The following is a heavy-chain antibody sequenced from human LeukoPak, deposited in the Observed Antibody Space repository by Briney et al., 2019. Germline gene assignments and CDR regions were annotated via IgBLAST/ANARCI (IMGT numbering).Heavy chain of an antibody. D-gene: IGHD1-1*01. V-gene: IGHV3-30*02. CDR1: GFTFRSYA. Sequence: GGPLRLSCVASGFTFRSYAMTWVRQAPGKGLEWVAFIQYDGTNKYYADSVRGRFTISRDTSKDMLFLQMHSLRPEDTAVYYCAKGAAWSHVNFHYWGQGTLVTVSS. CDR3: AKGAAWSHVNFHY. J-gene: IGHJ4*02. CDR2: IQYDGTNK.